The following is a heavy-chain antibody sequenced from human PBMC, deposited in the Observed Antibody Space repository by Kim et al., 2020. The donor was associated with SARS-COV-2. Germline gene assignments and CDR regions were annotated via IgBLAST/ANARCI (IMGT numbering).Heavy chain of an antibody. D-gene: IGHD6-13*01. CDR1: GFTFDDYA. V-gene: IGHV3-9*01. J-gene: IGHJ4*02. CDR3: AKEPAAGTGYYFDY. CDR2: ISWNSGSI. Sequence: GGSLRLSCAASGFTFDDYAMHWVRQAPGKGLEWVSGISWNSGSIGYADSVKGRFTISRDNAKNSLYLQMNSLRAEDTALYYCAKEPAAGTGYYFDYWGQGTLVTVSS.